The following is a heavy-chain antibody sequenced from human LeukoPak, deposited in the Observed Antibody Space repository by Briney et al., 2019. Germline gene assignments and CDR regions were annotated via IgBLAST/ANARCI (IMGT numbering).Heavy chain of an antibody. CDR3: TRRDSYFDY. Sequence: GGSLRLSCAASGISFSSYEMNWVRQAPGKGLEWVSYISRGGSTIYYADSVKGRFTISRDSAKNSLYLQMTSLRAEDTAVYYCTRRDSYFDYWGQGTLVTVSS. CDR2: ISRGGSTI. CDR1: GISFSSYE. V-gene: IGHV3-48*03. J-gene: IGHJ4*02.